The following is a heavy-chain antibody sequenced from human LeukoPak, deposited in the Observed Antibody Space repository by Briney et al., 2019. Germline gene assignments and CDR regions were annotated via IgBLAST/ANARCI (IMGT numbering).Heavy chain of an antibody. CDR1: GGSISSSSYY. V-gene: IGHV4-39*07. J-gene: IGHJ3*02. D-gene: IGHD3-10*01. Sequence: SETLSLTCTVSGGSISSSSYYWGWIRQPPGKGLEWIGSIYYSGSTYYNPSLKSRVTISVDTSKNQFSLKLSSVTAADTAVYYCARSPGAFDIWGQGTMVTVSS. CDR2: IYYSGST. CDR3: ARSPGAFDI.